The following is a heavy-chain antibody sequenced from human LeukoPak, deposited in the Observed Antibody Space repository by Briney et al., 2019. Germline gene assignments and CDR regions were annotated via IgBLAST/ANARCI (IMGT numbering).Heavy chain of an antibody. CDR3: ARDCNWNDVGPGHYFDC. J-gene: IGHJ4*02. D-gene: IGHD1-1*01. CDR1: GYTFTNFG. Sequence: ASVTLSCKASGYTFTNFGITWVRQAPGQGLEWMGWISTYNGNTNYAQKAQGRVTMTTDTSTSTAYMELRSLRSDDTAVYYCARDCNWNDVGPGHYFDCWGQGTLVTVTS. V-gene: IGHV1-18*01. CDR2: ISTYNGNT.